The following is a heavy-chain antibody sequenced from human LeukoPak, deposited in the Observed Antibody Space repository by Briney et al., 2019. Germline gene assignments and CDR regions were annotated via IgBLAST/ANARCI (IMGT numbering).Heavy chain of an antibody. J-gene: IGHJ4*02. CDR3: AKDDGLTGIDY. V-gene: IGHV3-NL1*01. Sequence: GTSLRLSCAASGFTSSSYGMHWVRQAPGKGLEWVSVIYSSIGTDYADSVKGRFTISRDNSKNTVYLQMNSLRAEDTAVYYCAKDDGLTGIDYWGQGTLVTVSS. D-gene: IGHD7-27*01. CDR1: GFTSSSYG. CDR2: IYSSIGT.